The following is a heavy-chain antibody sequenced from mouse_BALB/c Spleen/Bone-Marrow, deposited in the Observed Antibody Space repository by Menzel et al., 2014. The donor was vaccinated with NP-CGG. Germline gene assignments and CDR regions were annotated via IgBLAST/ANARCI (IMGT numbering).Heavy chain of an antibody. CDR2: IDPANGNT. D-gene: IGHD1-1*01. J-gene: IGHJ3*01. CDR1: GFNIXDTY. CDR3: AFYYYGSSPFAY. V-gene: IGHV14-3*02. Sequence: VQLQQSGAELVKPGASVKLSCTASGFNIXDTYMHWAKQRPEQGLEWIGRIDPANGNTKYDPKFQGKATITADTSSNTAYLQLSSLTSEDTAVYYCAFYYYGSSPFAYWGQGTLVTVSA.